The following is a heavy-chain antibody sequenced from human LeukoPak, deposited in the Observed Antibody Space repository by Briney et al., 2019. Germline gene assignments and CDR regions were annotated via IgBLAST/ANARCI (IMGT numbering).Heavy chain of an antibody. CDR2: IDQNGRMK. CDR3: ARDRTARGWLTYYFDY. Sequence: GGSLRLSCAASQPPFSDHWMSWVRQAPGRGLEWVANIDQNGRMKFYVDSVKGRFTISRDNAQNSLFLQMNSLRAEDTAVYYCARDRTARGWLTYYFDYWGQGALVTVSS. J-gene: IGHJ4*02. D-gene: IGHD6-19*01. CDR1: QPPFSDHW. V-gene: IGHV3-7*01.